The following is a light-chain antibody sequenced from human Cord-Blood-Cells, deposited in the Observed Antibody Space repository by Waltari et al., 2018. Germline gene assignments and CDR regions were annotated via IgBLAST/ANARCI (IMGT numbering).Light chain of an antibody. J-gene: IGKJ1*01. CDR1: QSVSSSY. CDR3: QQYGSSPPT. Sequence: EIVLTQSPGTLSLSPGERATLSCRASQSVSSSYLAWYQQKPGQAPRLLIYCASSSATGIPDRFSGSGSGTDFTLTSSRLEPEDFAVYYCQQYGSSPPTFGQGTKVEIK. V-gene: IGKV3-20*01. CDR2: CAS.